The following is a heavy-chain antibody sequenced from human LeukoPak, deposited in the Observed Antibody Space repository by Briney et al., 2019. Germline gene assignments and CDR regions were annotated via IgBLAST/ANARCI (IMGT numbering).Heavy chain of an antibody. J-gene: IGHJ5*02. Sequence: GGSLRLSCAASGFTFSSYAMHWVCQAPGKGLEWVALISYDGSNKYYADSVKGRFTISRDNSKNTLYLQMNSLRAEDTAVYYCARGSSYDFWSGYYTGGWLDPWGQGTLVTVSS. V-gene: IGHV3-30-3*01. CDR2: ISYDGSNK. D-gene: IGHD3-3*01. CDR3: ARGSSYDFWSGYYTGGWLDP. CDR1: GFTFSSYA.